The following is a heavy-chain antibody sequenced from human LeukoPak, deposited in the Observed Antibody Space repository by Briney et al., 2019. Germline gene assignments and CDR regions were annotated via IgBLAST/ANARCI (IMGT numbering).Heavy chain of an antibody. Sequence: SVKVSCKASGGTFSSYAISWVRQAPGQGLEWMGRIIPILGIANYAQKFQGRVTMTRDTSISTAYMELSRPKSDDTAVYYCARVTDIVVVPAAIEEVWFDPWGQGTLVTVSS. D-gene: IGHD2-2*02. V-gene: IGHV1-69*04. J-gene: IGHJ5*02. CDR2: IIPILGIA. CDR3: ARVTDIVVVPAAIEEVWFDP. CDR1: GGTFSSYA.